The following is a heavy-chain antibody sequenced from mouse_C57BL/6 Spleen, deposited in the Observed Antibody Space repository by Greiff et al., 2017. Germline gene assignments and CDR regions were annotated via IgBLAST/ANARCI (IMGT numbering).Heavy chain of an antibody. J-gene: IGHJ2*01. CDR1: GYSITSGYY. CDR2: ISYDGSN. Sequence: EVQLQQSGPGLVKPSQSLSLTCSVTGYSITSGYYWNWIRQFPGNKLEWMGYISYDGSNNYNPSLKNRISITRDTSKNQFFLKLNSVTTEDTATYYCARERLTYLDYWGQGTTRTVSS. V-gene: IGHV3-6*01. CDR3: ARERLTYLDY. D-gene: IGHD6-5*01.